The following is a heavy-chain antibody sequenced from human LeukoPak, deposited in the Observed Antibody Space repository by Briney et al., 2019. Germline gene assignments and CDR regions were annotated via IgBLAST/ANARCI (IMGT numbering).Heavy chain of an antibody. V-gene: IGHV1-3*01. Sequence: ASVEVSRKTSGYNFASYTMHWLRQAPGQSPEWMGSINGDNGNTKYSEKFQGRVTFTRDTSASSAYMELSRLRSEDTAVYYCARSSSGTYHYWGQGTLVTVSS. D-gene: IGHD3-10*01. J-gene: IGHJ4*02. CDR3: ARSSSGTYHY. CDR1: GYNFASYT. CDR2: INGDNGNT.